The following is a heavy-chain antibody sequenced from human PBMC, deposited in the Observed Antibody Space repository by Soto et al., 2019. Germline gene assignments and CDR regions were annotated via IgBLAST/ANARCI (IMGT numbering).Heavy chain of an antibody. D-gene: IGHD4-17*01. CDR2: IIPILGIA. J-gene: IGHJ4*02. V-gene: IGHV1-69*02. Sequence: QVQLVQSGAEVKKPGSSVKVSCKASGGTFSGYTISWVRQAPGQGLEWMGRIIPILGIANYAQKFQGRVTITADKSTSTAYMELSSLRSEDTAVYYCARASMTTVTTLFYWGQGTLVTVSS. CDR3: ARASMTTVTTLFY. CDR1: GGTFSGYT.